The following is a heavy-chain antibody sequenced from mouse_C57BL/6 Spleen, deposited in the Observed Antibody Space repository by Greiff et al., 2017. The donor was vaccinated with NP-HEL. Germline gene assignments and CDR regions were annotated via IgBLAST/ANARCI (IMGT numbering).Heavy chain of an antibody. D-gene: IGHD2-3*01. V-gene: IGHV1-64*01. CDR3: ARSDGYYEGYFDV. CDR1: GYTFTSYW. J-gene: IGHJ1*03. CDR2: IHPNSGST. Sequence: QVQLQQPGAELVKPGASVKLSCKASGYTFTSYWMHWVKQRPGQGLEWIGMIHPNSGSTNYNEKFKSKATLTVDKSSSTAYMQLRSLTSEDSAVYYCARSDGYYEGYFDVWGTGTTVTVSS.